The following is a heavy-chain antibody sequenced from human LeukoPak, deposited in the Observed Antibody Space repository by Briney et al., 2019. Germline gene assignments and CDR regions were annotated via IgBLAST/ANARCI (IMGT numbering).Heavy chain of an antibody. D-gene: IGHD5-12*01. CDR3: ARDGVATGPLDY. CDR2: IYTSGST. V-gene: IGHV4-4*07. J-gene: IGHJ4*02. Sequence: SETLSLTCTVSGGSISSYYWSWIRQPAGRGLEWIGRIYTSGSTNYNPSLKSRVTMSVDTSKNQFSLKLSSVTAADTAVYYCARDGVATGPLDYWGQGTLVTVSS. CDR1: GGSISSYY.